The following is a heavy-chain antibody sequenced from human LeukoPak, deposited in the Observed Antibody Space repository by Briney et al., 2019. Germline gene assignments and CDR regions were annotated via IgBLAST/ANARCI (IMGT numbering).Heavy chain of an antibody. D-gene: IGHD5-12*01. J-gene: IGHJ5*02. CDR1: GFTFDDYA. V-gene: IGHV3-9*01. CDR2: ISWDSGSI. Sequence: PGGSLRLSCAASGFTFDDYAMDWVRHAPGKGLEGVSGISWDSGSIVYEDSVKGRFTISRDNAKNSLYLQMNSLRAEDTALYYCAKRLSLRVEHWFDPRRQATLATVSS. CDR3: AKRLSLRVEHWFDP.